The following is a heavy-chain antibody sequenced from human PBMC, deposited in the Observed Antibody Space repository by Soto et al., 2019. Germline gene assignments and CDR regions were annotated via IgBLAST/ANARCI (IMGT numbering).Heavy chain of an antibody. CDR2: IKRKSDGGTT. J-gene: IGHJ4*02. D-gene: IGHD4-17*01. Sequence: EVQLVESGGGLVKPGESLRVSCVVSGFNFSNAWMSWVRQAPGKGLEWVGRIKRKSDGGTTDYAAPVKGRFTISRDDSKNTLYLQMNSLKTEDTAVYYCTTAATTVTTIDYWGQGTLVTVS. V-gene: IGHV3-15*01. CDR1: GFNFSNAW. CDR3: TTAATTVTTIDY.